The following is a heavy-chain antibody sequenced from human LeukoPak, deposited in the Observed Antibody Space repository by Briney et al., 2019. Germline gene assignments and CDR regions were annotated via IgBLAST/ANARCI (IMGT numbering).Heavy chain of an antibody. J-gene: IGHJ6*02. CDR3: ARETRYCSGGSCYSGMDV. V-gene: IGHV4-34*01. CDR2: INHSGST. CDR1: GGSFSGYY. D-gene: IGHD2-15*01. Sequence: PSETLSLTCAVYGGSFSGYYWSWIRQPPGKGREWIGEINHSGSTNYNPSLKSRVTISVDRSKNQFSLNLSSVTAADTAVYYCARETRYCSGGSCYSGMDVWGQGTTVTVSS.